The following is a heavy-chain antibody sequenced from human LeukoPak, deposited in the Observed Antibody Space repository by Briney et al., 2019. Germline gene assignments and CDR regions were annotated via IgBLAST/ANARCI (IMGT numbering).Heavy chain of an antibody. V-gene: IGHV3-30*09. Sequence: GGSLRLSCAASGFTFSSYARHWVRQAPGKGLEWVAVISFDVSDTDHADSVKGRFAISRDSSKNTLYLQMNSLRAKDTAVYYCAKPSRPHDYDATDYSYYFDSWGQGTLVTVSS. CDR3: AKPSRPHDYDATDYSYYFDS. J-gene: IGHJ4*02. CDR2: ISFDVSDT. D-gene: IGHD4/OR15-4a*01. CDR1: GFTFSSYA.